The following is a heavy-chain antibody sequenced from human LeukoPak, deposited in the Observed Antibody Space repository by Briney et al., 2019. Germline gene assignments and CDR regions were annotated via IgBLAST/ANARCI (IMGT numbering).Heavy chain of an antibody. CDR2: ISWNSGTR. Sequence: PGGSLRLSCAASGFTFDDYAMHWVRQAPGKGLEWVSGISWNSGTRGYADSVKGRFTISRDNAKTSLYLQMNSLRAEDTALYYCAKDISSCPGRGPYYFDYWGQGTLVTVSS. CDR3: AKDISSCPGRGPYYFDY. CDR1: GFTFDDYA. D-gene: IGHD6-13*01. V-gene: IGHV3-9*01. J-gene: IGHJ4*02.